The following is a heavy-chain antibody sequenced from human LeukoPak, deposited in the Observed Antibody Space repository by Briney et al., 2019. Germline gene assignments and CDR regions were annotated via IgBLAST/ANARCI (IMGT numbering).Heavy chain of an antibody. CDR2: ISWNSGSI. CDR1: GFTFDDYA. V-gene: IGHV3-9*01. J-gene: IGHJ5*02. CDR3: AKDSGP. Sequence: GGSLRLSCAASGFTFDDYAMRWVRQAPGTGLEWVSGISWNSGSIGYADSVKGRFTISRDNAKNSLYLQMNSLRAEDTALYYCAKDSGPWGQGTLVTVSS.